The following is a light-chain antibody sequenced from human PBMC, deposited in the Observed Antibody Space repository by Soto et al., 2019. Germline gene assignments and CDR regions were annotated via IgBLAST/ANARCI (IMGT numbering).Light chain of an antibody. V-gene: IGKV3D-15*01. CDR2: SAS. Sequence: EIVMTQSPATLSVSPGERATLSCRPSQSVSASRLAWYQQKPGQAPRILIWSASRRTTGTPDRFSGSGSGTEFTLTISSLQSEDFAVYYCQQYNNWPPETFGQGTKVDIK. J-gene: IGKJ1*01. CDR1: QSVSASR. CDR3: QQYNNWPPET.